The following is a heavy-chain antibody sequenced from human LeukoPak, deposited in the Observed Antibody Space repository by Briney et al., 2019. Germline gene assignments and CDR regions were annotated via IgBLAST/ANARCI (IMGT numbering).Heavy chain of an antibody. D-gene: IGHD6-13*01. Sequence: PGGSLRLSCAASGFTFSSYAMHWVRQAPGKGLEWVAVMSYDGSNKYYADSVKGRFTISRDNSKNTLYLQMNSLRAEDTAVYYCARDQYTYSSSTSFDYWGQGTLVTVSS. CDR1: GFTFSSYA. CDR2: MSYDGSNK. CDR3: ARDQYTYSSSTSFDY. J-gene: IGHJ4*02. V-gene: IGHV3-30-3*01.